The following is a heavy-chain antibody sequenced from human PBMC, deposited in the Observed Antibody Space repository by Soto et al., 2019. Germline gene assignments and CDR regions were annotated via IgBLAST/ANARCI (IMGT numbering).Heavy chain of an antibody. J-gene: IGHJ5*01. CDR3: TGGPPNWGFDS. CDR1: GYTFTSYD. V-gene: IGHV1-8*01. CDR2: MSPKTANT. Sequence: ASVKVSCKASGYTFTSYDINWVRQTAGQGLEWMGWMSPKTANTGYAQKFQGRVTMTRSTSISTAYMELSSLTPEDTAVYYCTGGPPNWGFDSWGQGTPVTVSS. D-gene: IGHD7-27*01.